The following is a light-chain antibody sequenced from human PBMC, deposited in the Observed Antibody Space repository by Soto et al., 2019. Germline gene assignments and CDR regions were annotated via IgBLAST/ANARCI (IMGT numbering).Light chain of an antibody. J-gene: IGKJ1*01. CDR2: KAS. V-gene: IGKV1-5*03. Sequence: DIQMTQSPSTLSGSVGDRVTITCRASHTISSWLAWYQQKPGKAPKLLIYKASTLKSGVPSRFSGSGSGTKFTLTIASLQPDDFATYYCQQYETFSGTFGPGTKVDIK. CDR1: HTISSW. CDR3: QQYETFSGT.